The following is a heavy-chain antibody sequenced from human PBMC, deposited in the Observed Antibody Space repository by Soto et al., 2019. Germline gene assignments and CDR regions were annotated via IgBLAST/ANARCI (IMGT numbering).Heavy chain of an antibody. Sequence: GESLKISCKGSGDSFTSYWISWVRQMPGKGLEWMGRIDPSDSYTNYSPSFQGHVTISADKSISTAYLQWSSLKASDTAMYYCAWAYSSGENAFDIWGQGTMVTVSS. CDR1: GDSFTSYW. CDR3: AWAYSSGENAFDI. D-gene: IGHD6-19*01. CDR2: IDPSDSYT. V-gene: IGHV5-10-1*01. J-gene: IGHJ3*02.